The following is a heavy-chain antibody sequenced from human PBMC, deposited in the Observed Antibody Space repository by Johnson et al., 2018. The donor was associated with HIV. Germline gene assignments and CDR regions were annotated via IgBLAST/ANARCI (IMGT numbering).Heavy chain of an antibody. V-gene: IGHV3-NL1*01. Sequence: QVQLVESGGGLVKPGGSLRLSCTASGFTFSSYGMHWVRQAPGKGLEWVAVIYSGGSTYYADSVKGRFTISRDNAKNSLYLQMNSLRAEDTAVYYCARDRGYWDAFDIWGQGTMVIVSS. D-gene: IGHD3-22*01. CDR2: IYSGGST. CDR1: GFTFSSYG. CDR3: ARDRGYWDAFDI. J-gene: IGHJ3*02.